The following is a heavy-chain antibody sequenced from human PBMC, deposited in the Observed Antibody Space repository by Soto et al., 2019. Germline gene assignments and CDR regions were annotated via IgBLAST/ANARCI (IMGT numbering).Heavy chain of an antibody. Sequence: SETLSLTCTVSGGSISSSSYYWGWIRQPPGKGLEWIGSIYYSGSTYYNPSLKSRVTISVDTSKNQFSLKLSSVTAADTAVYHCARRGGSSSWYWFDPWGQGTLVTVSS. CDR3: ARRGGSSSWYWFDP. D-gene: IGHD6-13*01. V-gene: IGHV4-39*01. CDR1: GGSISSSSYY. J-gene: IGHJ5*02. CDR2: IYYSGST.